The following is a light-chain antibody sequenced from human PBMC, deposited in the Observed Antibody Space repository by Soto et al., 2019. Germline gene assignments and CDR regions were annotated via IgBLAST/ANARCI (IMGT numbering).Light chain of an antibody. Sequence: DIQMTQSPSIVSASVGDGVTIACRASQSVTLWLTWYQQKPGKAPKLLLYKASTLESGVPSRFSGNGSETDFTPTISSLQPDDIGTYYCQQYSSYPYTFGQGTKLEIK. V-gene: IGKV1-5*03. J-gene: IGKJ2*01. CDR1: QSVTLW. CDR3: QQYSSYPYT. CDR2: KAS.